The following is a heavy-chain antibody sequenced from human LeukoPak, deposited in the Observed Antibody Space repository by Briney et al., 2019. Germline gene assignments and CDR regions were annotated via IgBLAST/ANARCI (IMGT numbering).Heavy chain of an antibody. Sequence: SETLSLTCTVSGGSITSDAYYWGWIRQPPGKGLEWIASVHYSGATYYNPSLKSRVTISVDTSKNHFSLKLSSVTAADTAVYYCARDRRGYCSGGSCFDNAFDIWGQGTMVTVSS. CDR1: GGSITSDAYY. V-gene: IGHV4-39*07. CDR3: ARDRRGYCSGGSCFDNAFDI. CDR2: VHYSGAT. D-gene: IGHD2-15*01. J-gene: IGHJ3*02.